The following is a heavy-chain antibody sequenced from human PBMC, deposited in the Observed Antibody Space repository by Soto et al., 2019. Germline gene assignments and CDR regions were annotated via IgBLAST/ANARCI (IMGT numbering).Heavy chain of an antibody. CDR1: GFTFSSYA. CDR2: ISSNGGST. D-gene: IGHD6-19*01. J-gene: IGHJ2*01. Sequence: PGGSLRLSCAASGFTFSSYAMHWVRQAPGKGPEYVSAISSNGGSTYYADSVKGRFTISRDNSKNTLYLQMGSLRAEDMAVYYCARESSGWSNWYFDLWGRGTLVTVSS. V-gene: IGHV3-64*02. CDR3: ARESSGWSNWYFDL.